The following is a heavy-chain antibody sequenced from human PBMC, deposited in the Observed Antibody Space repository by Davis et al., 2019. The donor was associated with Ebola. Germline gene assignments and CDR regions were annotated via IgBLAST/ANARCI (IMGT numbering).Heavy chain of an antibody. CDR1: GFTLSSFS. D-gene: IGHD3-10*01. V-gene: IGHV3-48*02. CDR2: ISSSSYTI. CDR3: ARYRRFGEPTLPEY. J-gene: IGHJ4*02. Sequence: GESLKTHCPVPGFTLSSFSMNWVRQAPGMGLEWVSFISSSSYTIYYAESVKGRFTISRDNAKNSLFLEMYSLRDEDTAVYYCARYRRFGEPTLPEYWGPGTLVTVSS.